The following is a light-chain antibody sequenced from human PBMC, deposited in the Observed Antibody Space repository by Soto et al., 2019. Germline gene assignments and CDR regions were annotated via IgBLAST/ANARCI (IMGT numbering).Light chain of an antibody. J-gene: IGKJ1*01. CDR2: DAS. CDR3: QQYNSYSRA. V-gene: IGKV1-5*01. Sequence: DIQMTQSPSTLSASVGDSVTITCRASQSISSWLAWYQQKPGKAPKLLIYDASSLESGVPSRFSGSGSWTEFTLTISSLQPDDFATYYCQQYNSYSRAFGKGTKVEIK. CDR1: QSISSW.